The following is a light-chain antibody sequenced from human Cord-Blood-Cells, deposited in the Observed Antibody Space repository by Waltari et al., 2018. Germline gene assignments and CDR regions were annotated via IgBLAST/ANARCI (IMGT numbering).Light chain of an antibody. CDR1: QSVLYSSNNKNY. CDR3: QQYYSTPIT. Sequence: DIVMTQSPDSLAVSLGERATXNCKSSQSVLYSSNNKNYLAWYQQKPGQPPKLLIYWASTRESGVPDRFSGSGSGTDFTLTISSLQAEDVAVYYCQQYYSTPITFGQGTRLEIK. CDR2: WAS. V-gene: IGKV4-1*01. J-gene: IGKJ5*01.